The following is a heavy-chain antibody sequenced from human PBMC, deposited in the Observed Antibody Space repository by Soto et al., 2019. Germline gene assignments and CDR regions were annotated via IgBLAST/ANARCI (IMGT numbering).Heavy chain of an antibody. J-gene: IGHJ6*02. Sequence: EVQLVESGGGLVQPGGSLRLSCAASGFTFSDYWMSWVRQAPGKGLELVANIKQDGSEKYYVDSVKGRFTISRDNAKNSLSLQMDRLRAEDTAVYYCGREGFRAVMSYSGMDVWGQGTTVTVSS. CDR3: GREGFRAVMSYSGMDV. V-gene: IGHV3-7*04. CDR2: IKQDGSEK. D-gene: IGHD3-16*01. CDR1: GFTFSDYW.